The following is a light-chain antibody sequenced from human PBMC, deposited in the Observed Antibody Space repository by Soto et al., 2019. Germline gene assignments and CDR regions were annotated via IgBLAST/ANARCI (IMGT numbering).Light chain of an antibody. V-gene: IGKV1-5*03. J-gene: IGKJ1*01. CDR3: QHYNSYSEA. CDR2: KAS. CDR1: QIISSW. Sequence: DSTMPQSPATLSPSVGDRVTITCRASQIISSWLAWYQQKPGKAPKLLIYKASSLESGVPSRFSGSGSGTEFTLAISSLQADDFATYYCQHYNSYSEAFGQGTKVDVK.